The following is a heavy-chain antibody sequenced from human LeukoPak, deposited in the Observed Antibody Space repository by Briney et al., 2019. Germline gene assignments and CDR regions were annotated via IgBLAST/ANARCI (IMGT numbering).Heavy chain of an antibody. J-gene: IGHJ4*02. CDR2: INPNSGGT. CDR3: ARDMVRGVKHFDY. D-gene: IGHD3-10*01. V-gene: IGHV1-2*02. CDR1: GYTFTGYY. Sequence: GASVKVSCKASGYTFTGYYMHWVRQAPGQGLEWMGWINPNSGGTNYAQKFQGRVTMTRDTSISTAYMELSRLRSDDTAVYYCARDMVRGVKHFDYWGQGTLVTVSS.